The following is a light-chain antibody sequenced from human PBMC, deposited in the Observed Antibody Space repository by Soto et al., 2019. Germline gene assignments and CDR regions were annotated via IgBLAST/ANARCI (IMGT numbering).Light chain of an antibody. CDR1: QSVSSSY. CDR3: QQYGSSPLT. V-gene: IGKV3-20*01. Sequence: EIVLTQSPGTLSLSPGERATLSCRARQSVSSSYLAWYQQKPGQAPRLLISGTSSRATGIPDRFSGGGSGTDFTLTVSRLEPEDFAVYFCQQYGSSPLTFGGGTKVEIK. CDR2: GTS. J-gene: IGKJ4*01.